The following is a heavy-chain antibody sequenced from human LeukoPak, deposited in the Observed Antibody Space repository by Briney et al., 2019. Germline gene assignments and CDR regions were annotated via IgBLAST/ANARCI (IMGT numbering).Heavy chain of an antibody. Sequence: GASVKVPCKASGYTFTSYYVHWVRQAPGQGLEWMGKISPSGGSTTYAQKFQGRVTLTRDMSTSTVYMELSSLRSEDTAVYYCARGTGTESLSSWFDPWGQGTLVTISS. CDR1: GYTFTSYY. CDR3: ARGTGTESLSSWFDP. V-gene: IGHV1-46*01. D-gene: IGHD1-7*01. CDR2: ISPSGGST. J-gene: IGHJ5*02.